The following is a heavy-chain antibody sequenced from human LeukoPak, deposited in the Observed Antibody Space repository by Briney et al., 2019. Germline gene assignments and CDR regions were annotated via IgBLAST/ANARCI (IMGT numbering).Heavy chain of an antibody. V-gene: IGHV3-30-3*01. Sequence: GRSLRLSCAASGFTFSSYAMHWVRQAPGKGLEWVAVISYDGSNKYYADSVKGRFTISRDNSKNTLYLQMNSLRADDTAVYYCARRVGKYYDSSAYPFDPWGQGTLVTVSS. CDR2: ISYDGSNK. J-gene: IGHJ5*02. CDR1: GFTFSSYA. CDR3: ARRVGKYYDSSAYPFDP. D-gene: IGHD3-22*01.